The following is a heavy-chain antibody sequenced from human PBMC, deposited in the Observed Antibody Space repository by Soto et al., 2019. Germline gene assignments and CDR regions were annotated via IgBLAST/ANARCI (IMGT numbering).Heavy chain of an antibody. Sequence: PGGSLRLSCAASGFTFSSYSMNWVRQAPGKGLEWVSYISSSSSTIYYADSVKGRFTISRDNAKNSLYLQMNSLRDEDTAVYYCASVKYSSGWYPLHYFDYWGQGTLVTVSS. CDR1: GFTFSSYS. CDR2: ISSSSSTI. CDR3: ASVKYSSGWYPLHYFDY. D-gene: IGHD6-19*01. J-gene: IGHJ4*02. V-gene: IGHV3-48*02.